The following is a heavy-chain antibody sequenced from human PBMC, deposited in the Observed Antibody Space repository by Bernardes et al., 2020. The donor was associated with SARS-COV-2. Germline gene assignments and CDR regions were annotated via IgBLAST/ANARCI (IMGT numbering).Heavy chain of an antibody. V-gene: IGHV1-24*01. CDR1: GYTLTDLS. CDR2: FDPEDGET. J-gene: IGHJ6*02. D-gene: IGHD3-10*01. CDR3: ATAPAVRGVITIFYYYYGMDV. Sequence: SVKVLSKVSGYTLTDLSLQWVRQAPGTGLEWMGGFDPEDGETIYAQKFQGRVTMTEDTSTDTAYMELSSLRSEDTAVYYCATAPAVRGVITIFYYYYGMDVWGQGTTVTVSS.